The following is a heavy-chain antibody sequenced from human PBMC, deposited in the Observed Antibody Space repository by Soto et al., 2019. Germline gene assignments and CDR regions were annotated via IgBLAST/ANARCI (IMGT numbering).Heavy chain of an antibody. CDR3: AKVPRGFFGVVKSFDY. CDR2: ISGSGGST. CDR1: GFTFSSYA. J-gene: IGHJ4*02. V-gene: IGHV3-23*01. D-gene: IGHD3-3*01. Sequence: PGGSLRLSCAASGFTFSSYAMSWVRQASGKGLEWVSAISGSGGSTYYADSVKGRFTISRDNSKNTLYLQMNSLRAEDTAVYYCAKVPRGFFGVVKSFDYWGQGTLVTVSS.